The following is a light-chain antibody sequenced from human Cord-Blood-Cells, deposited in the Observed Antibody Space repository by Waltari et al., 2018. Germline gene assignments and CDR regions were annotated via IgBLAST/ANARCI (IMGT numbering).Light chain of an antibody. Sequence: QSALTQPDSVSGSPGQSITISCTGTSSDVGGYNYVSLYQQHPGKAPKRMIYDVSNRPSGVSNRFSGSKSGNTASLTISGLQAEDEADYYCSSYTSSSTLVFGTGTKVTVL. V-gene: IGLV2-14*03. J-gene: IGLJ1*01. CDR3: SSYTSSSTLV. CDR2: DVS. CDR1: SSDVGGYNY.